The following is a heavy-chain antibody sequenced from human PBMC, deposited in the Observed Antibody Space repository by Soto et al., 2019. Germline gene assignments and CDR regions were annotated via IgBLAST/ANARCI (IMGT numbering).Heavy chain of an antibody. J-gene: IGHJ4*02. V-gene: IGHV1-69*01. CDR2: ITPIFGTA. CDR1: GGTFRSYA. Sequence: QVQLVQSGAEVKKPGSSVQVSCKASGGTFRSYAISWVRQAPGQGLEWMGGITPIFGTANYAQQFQGRVTITADESTRTAYMELSSLRSEDTALYYCASPTRYCGSTSCYTFDYWGQGTLVTVSS. D-gene: IGHD2-2*02. CDR3: ASPTRYCGSTSCYTFDY.